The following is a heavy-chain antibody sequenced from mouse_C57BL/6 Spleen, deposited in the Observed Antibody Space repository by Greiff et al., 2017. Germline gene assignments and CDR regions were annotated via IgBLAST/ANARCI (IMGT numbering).Heavy chain of an antibody. J-gene: IGHJ4*01. CDR1: GFTFSSYG. CDR2: ISSGGSYT. V-gene: IGHV5-6*02. Sequence: EVKLVESGGDLVKPGGSLKLSCAASGFTFSSYGMSWVRQTPDKRLEWVATISSGGSYTYYPDSVKGRFTISRDNAKNTLYLQMSSLKSEDTAMYYCARQQGDYAMDYWGQGTSVTVSS. CDR3: ARQQGDYAMDY.